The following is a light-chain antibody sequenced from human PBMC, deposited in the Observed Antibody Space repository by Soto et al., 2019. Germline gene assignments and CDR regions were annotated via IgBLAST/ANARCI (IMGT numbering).Light chain of an antibody. Sequence: EIVLTQSPGTLSLSPGERATLSCRASQSVSSSYLAWYQQKPGQAPRLLIYGASSSGTGIPDRFSGSGSGPDVTLITSRQEPEDFAVYYCQPYVSLWTFGQGTKVDIK. CDR2: GAS. CDR1: QSVSSSY. J-gene: IGKJ1*01. V-gene: IGKV3-20*01. CDR3: QPYVSLWT.